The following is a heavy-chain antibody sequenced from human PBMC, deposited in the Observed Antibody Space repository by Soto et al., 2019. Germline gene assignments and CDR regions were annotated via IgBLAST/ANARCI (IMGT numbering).Heavy chain of an antibody. D-gene: IGHD6-13*01. CDR1: GYTFTSYA. V-gene: IGHV1-3*01. CDR3: ARDPGYSSSWYGDY. CDR2: IDAGNGNT. Sequence: QVQLVQSGAEVKKPGASVKVSCKASGYTFTSYAMHWVRQAPGQRLEWMGWIDAGNGNTKYSQKFQGRVTITRDTSASTAYMELSSLRSEDTAVYYCARDPGYSSSWYGDYWGQGTLVTVSS. J-gene: IGHJ4*02.